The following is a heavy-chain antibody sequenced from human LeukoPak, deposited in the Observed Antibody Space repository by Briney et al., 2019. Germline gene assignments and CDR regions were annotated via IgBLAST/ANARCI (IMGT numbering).Heavy chain of an antibody. V-gene: IGHV3-23*01. CDR3: AKGGGYGSGTYSED. J-gene: IGHJ4*02. CDR1: GFTFSSYA. CDR2: ISGSGLNT. D-gene: IGHD3-10*01. Sequence: GGSLRLSCAASGFTFSSYAMSWVGQAPGRGLEWVSGISGSGLNTYYADSLKGRFTSSRDNSKNMLYLQMNSLRAEDTAVYYCAKGGGYGSGTYSEDWGQGILVTISS.